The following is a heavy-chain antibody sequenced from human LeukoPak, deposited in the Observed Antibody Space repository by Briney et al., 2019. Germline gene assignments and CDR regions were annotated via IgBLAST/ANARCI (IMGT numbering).Heavy chain of an antibody. J-gene: IGHJ6*03. V-gene: IGHV5-51*01. CDR3: ARHKGPVVAKAVYYYYYMDV. CDR2: IYPGDSDT. CDR1: GYSFTSYW. Sequence: GESLKISCKGSGYSFTSYWIGWVRQMPGKGLEWMGIIYPGDSDTRYSPSFQGQVTISADKSISTAYLQWSSLKASDTAMYYCARHKGPVVAKAVYYYYYMDVWGKGTTVTVSS. D-gene: IGHD2-15*01.